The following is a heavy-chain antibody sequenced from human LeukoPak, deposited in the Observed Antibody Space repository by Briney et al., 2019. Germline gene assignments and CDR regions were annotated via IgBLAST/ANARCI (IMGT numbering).Heavy chain of an antibody. D-gene: IGHD6-13*01. CDR2: IYHSGST. CDR1: GGSISGFY. CDR3: ARVNRAVAAALDY. Sequence: PLETLSLTCTVSGGSISGFYWSWIRQSPGKGLEWIGYIYHSGSTNYNPSLKSRVTISVDTSKNQFSLKLSSVTAADTAVYYCARVNRAVAAALDYWGQGTLVTVSS. V-gene: IGHV4-59*01. J-gene: IGHJ4*02.